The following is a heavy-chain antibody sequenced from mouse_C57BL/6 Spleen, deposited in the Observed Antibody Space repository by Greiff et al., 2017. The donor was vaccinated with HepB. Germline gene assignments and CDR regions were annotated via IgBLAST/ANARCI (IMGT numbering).Heavy chain of an antibody. J-gene: IGHJ2*01. CDR2: IDPETGGT. Sequence: VQLQESGAELVRPGASVTLSCKASGYTFTDYEMHWVKQTPVHGLEWIGAIDPETGGTAYNQKFKGKAILTADKSSSTAYMELRSLTSEDSAVYYCTRRGIVTTYFDYWGQGTTLTVSS. CDR3: TRRGIVTTYFDY. V-gene: IGHV1-15*01. CDR1: GYTFTDYE. D-gene: IGHD2-5*01.